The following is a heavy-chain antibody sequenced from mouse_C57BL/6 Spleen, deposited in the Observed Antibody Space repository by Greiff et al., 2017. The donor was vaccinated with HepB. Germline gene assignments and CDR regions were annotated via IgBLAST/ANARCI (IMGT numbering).Heavy chain of an antibody. CDR2: IDPETGGT. CDR1: GYTFTDYE. CDR3: TRSYYCGSSAWFAY. V-gene: IGHV1-15*01. D-gene: IGHD1-1*01. J-gene: IGHJ3*01. Sequence: VQLQQSGAELVRPGASVTLSCKASGYTFTDYEMHWVKQTPVHGLEWIGAIDPETGGTAYNQKFKGKAILTADKSSSTAYMELRSLTSEDSAVYYCTRSYYCGSSAWFAYWGQGTLVTVSA.